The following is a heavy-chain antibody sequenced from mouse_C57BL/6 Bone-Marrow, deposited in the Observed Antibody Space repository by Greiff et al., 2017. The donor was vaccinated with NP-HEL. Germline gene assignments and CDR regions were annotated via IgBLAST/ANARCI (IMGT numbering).Heavy chain of an antibody. CDR3: ASRSYYYGSRGY. CDR1: GYTFTSYW. J-gene: IGHJ2*01. CDR2: IDPSDSYT. V-gene: IGHV1-50*01. Sequence: QVHVKQPGAELVKPGASVKLSCKASGYTFTSYWMQWVKQRPGQGLEWIGEIDPSDSYTNYNQKFKGKATLTVDTSSSTAYMQLSSLTSEDSAVYYCASRSYYYGSRGYWGQGTTLTVSS. D-gene: IGHD1-1*01.